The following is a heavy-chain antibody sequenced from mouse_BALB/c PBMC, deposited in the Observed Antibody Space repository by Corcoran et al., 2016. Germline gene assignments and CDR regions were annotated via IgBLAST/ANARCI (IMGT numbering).Heavy chain of an antibody. J-gene: IGHJ3*01. CDR2: ISCYNGAT. D-gene: IGHD1-1*01. Sequence: LVKTGASVKISCKASGYSFTGYYMHWVKQCHGKSLEWIGYISCYNGATSYNQKFKGKATFTVDTSSSTAYMQFNSLTSEDSAVYYCARDYGSSRLAYWGQGTLVTVSA. V-gene: IGHV1S34*01. CDR3: ARDYGSSRLAY. CDR1: GYSFTGYY.